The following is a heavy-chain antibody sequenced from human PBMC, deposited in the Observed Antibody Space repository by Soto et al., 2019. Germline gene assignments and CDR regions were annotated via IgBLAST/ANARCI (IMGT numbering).Heavy chain of an antibody. CDR3: ARDVAAPGYYYGMDV. V-gene: IGHV4-30-4*01. Sequence: SETLSLTCTVSGGSIRSGDYCWSWISQPPGKGLEWIGYIYYSGSTYYNPSLKSRVTISVDTSKNQFSLKLSSVTAADTAVYYCARDVAAPGYYYGMDVWGQGTTVTVSS. J-gene: IGHJ6*02. CDR1: GGSIRSGDYC. CDR2: IYYSGST. D-gene: IGHD6-6*01.